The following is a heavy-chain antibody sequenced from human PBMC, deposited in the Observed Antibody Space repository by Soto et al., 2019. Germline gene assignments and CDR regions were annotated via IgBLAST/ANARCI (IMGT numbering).Heavy chain of an antibody. J-gene: IGHJ6*02. Sequence: QVQLVQSGAEVKKPGASVKVSCKASGYTFTSYGISWVRQAPGQGLEWMGWISAYNGNTNYAQKLQGRVTMTTDTATSTAYMELRSLACDDTAVYYCARVRDPPREHYYYYGMDVWGQGTTVTVSS. CDR2: ISAYNGNT. CDR3: ARVRDPPREHYYYYGMDV. D-gene: IGHD1-26*01. CDR1: GYTFTSYG. V-gene: IGHV1-18*01.